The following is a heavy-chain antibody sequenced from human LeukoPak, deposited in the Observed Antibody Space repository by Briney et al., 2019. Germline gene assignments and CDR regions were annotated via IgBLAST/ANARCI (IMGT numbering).Heavy chain of an antibody. CDR2: ISSSSSYI. Sequence: GGSLRLSCAASVFPFSSYSMNWVRQAPGKGLEWVSSISSSSSYIYYADSVKGRFTISRDNAKNSLYLQMNSLRAEDTAVYYCARGDTAGFQDWGQGTLVTVSS. CDR1: VFPFSSYS. V-gene: IGHV3-21*01. J-gene: IGHJ1*01. D-gene: IGHD5-18*01. CDR3: ARGDTAGFQD.